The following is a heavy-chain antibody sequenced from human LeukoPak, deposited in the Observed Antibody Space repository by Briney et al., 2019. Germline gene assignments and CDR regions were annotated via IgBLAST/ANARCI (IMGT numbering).Heavy chain of an antibody. J-gene: IGHJ5*01. Sequence: PGGSLRLSCAASGFTFSSYWMSWVRQAPGKGLEWVASIKQDGSEKYYVDSVKGRFTVSRDNSKNTLYLQMNSLRAEDTAVYYCAKDLLTFRYTSGWFDYWDQGTLVTVSS. CDR1: GFTFSSYW. CDR3: AKDLLTFRYTSGWFDY. V-gene: IGHV3-7*01. D-gene: IGHD6-19*01. CDR2: IKQDGSEK.